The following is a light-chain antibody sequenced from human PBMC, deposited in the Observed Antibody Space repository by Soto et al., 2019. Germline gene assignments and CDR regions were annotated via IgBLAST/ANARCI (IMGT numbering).Light chain of an antibody. Sequence: QSVLNQPPSASGSPGQSVTISCTGTSSDVGGYNYVSWYQQHPGKAPKLMIYEVSKRPSGVPDRFSGSKSGNTASLTVSGLQAEDEADYYCSSYAGSSVVFGGGTKVTVL. CDR2: EVS. CDR1: SSDVGGYNY. CDR3: SSYAGSSVV. J-gene: IGLJ2*01. V-gene: IGLV2-8*01.